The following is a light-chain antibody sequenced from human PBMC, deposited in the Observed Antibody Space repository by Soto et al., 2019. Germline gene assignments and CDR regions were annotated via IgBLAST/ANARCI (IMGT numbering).Light chain of an antibody. CDR2: EVS. Sequence: QAVVTQPPSASGSPGQSVTISCTGSSSDVGGYNYVSWYQHHPGKAPKLMIYEVSRRPSGVPDRFSGSKSGNTASLTVSGLQAEDEADYYCSSYAGSNTVVFGGGTKLTVL. CDR1: SSDVGGYNY. J-gene: IGLJ2*01. V-gene: IGLV2-8*01. CDR3: SSYAGSNTVV.